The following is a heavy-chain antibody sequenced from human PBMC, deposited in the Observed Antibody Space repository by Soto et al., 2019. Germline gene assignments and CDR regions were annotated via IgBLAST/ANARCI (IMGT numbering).Heavy chain of an antibody. CDR3: ARRSIAGRETGPYYYMDV. Sequence: SETLSLTCAVSGGSISSGGYYWSWIRQHPGKGLEWIGYIYYSGSTYYNPSLKGRVTISVDTSKNQFSLKLSSVTAADTAVYYCARRSIAGRETGPYYYMDVWGKGTTVTVSS. J-gene: IGHJ6*03. D-gene: IGHD6-6*01. V-gene: IGHV4-31*02. CDR1: GGSISSGGYY. CDR2: IYYSGST.